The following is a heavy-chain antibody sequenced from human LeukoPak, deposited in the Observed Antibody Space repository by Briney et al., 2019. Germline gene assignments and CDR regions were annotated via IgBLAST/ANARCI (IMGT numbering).Heavy chain of an antibody. CDR3: AREGHSDYGASRSFDI. CDR1: GYSFTNYY. D-gene: IGHD4-17*01. Sequence: ASVKVSCKASGYSFTNYYMHWVRHVPGQGPEWMGLINPSGGTKYAQKFQDRVTMTRDMSTSTIYMELSSLTSEDRAVYYCAREGHSDYGASRSFDIWGQGTMVTVSS. CDR2: INPSGGT. V-gene: IGHV1-46*01. J-gene: IGHJ3*02.